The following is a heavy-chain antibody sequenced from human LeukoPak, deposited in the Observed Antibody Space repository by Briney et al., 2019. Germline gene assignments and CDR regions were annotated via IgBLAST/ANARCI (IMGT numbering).Heavy chain of an antibody. D-gene: IGHD3-22*01. Sequence: PSETLSLTCAVYGGSFSAYYWCWIRPPPGKGLEWMGEIKHSGRTNYNPPRKSRVTISVATSKNQFSLKLSSVTAADTAVYYCAASYDSSGYYPGYWGQGTLVTVSS. J-gene: IGHJ4*02. V-gene: IGHV4-34*01. CDR1: GGSFSAYY. CDR2: IKHSGRT. CDR3: AASYDSSGYYPGY.